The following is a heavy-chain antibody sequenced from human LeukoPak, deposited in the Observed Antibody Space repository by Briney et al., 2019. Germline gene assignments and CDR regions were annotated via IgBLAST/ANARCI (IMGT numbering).Heavy chain of an antibody. CDR1: GFTFSSYA. Sequence: RGSLRLSCAASGFTFSSYAMSWVRQAPGKGLEWVSAISGSGGSTYYADSVKGRFTISRENAKNSLYLQMNSLRAGDTAVYYCARASSFYHDSASYSCFDYWGQGTLVTVSS. V-gene: IGHV3-23*01. CDR3: ARASSFYHDSASYSCFDY. D-gene: IGHD3-10*01. CDR2: ISGSGGST. J-gene: IGHJ4*02.